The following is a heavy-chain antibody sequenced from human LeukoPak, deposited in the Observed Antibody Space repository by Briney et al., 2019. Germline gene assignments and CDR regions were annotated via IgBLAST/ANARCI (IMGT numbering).Heavy chain of an antibody. D-gene: IGHD3-9*01. CDR2: IYNSGSA. CDR1: GGSITTYH. V-gene: IGHV4-59*01. J-gene: IGHJ2*01. CDR3: ARAPATGHWYFDL. Sequence: SETLSLTCSVAGGSITTYHWSWIRQPPGEGLEWIGYIYNSGSANYKPSLKSRLTISVDTSKNHFSLKLNSVTAADTAVYYCARAPATGHWYFDLWGRGTLVTVSS.